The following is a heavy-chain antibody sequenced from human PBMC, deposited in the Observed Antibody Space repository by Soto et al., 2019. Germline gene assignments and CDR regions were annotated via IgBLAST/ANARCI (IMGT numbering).Heavy chain of an antibody. J-gene: IGHJ4*01. V-gene: IGHV1-69*01. CDR1: GGTFCSYA. CDR3: ARERSGPVCGSYRWFDY. Sequence: QVQLVQSGAEVKKPGSSVKFSCKASGGTFCSYAISWVRQAPGQGLEWMGGVIPIFGTANYAQKCQGRVTITADESTSTAYMELSGLRSEDTAVYYCARERSGPVCGSYRWFDYWGHGTLVTVSA. D-gene: IGHD3-16*01. CDR2: VIPIFGTA.